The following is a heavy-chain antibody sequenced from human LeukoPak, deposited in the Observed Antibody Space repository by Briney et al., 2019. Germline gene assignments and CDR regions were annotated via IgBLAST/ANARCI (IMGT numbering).Heavy chain of an antibody. J-gene: IGHJ4*02. CDR2: INHSGST. CDR3: ARGQRDYYGSGSYSY. CDR1: GGSFSGYY. D-gene: IGHD3-10*01. V-gene: IGHV4-34*01. Sequence: SETLSLTCAVYGGSFSGYYWSWIRQPPGRGLEWIGEINHSGSTNYNPSLKSRVTISVDTPKNQFSLKLSSVTAADTAVYYCARGQRDYYGSGSYSYWGQGTLVTVSS.